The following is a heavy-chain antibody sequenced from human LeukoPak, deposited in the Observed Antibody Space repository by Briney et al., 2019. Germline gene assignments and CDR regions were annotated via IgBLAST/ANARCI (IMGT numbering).Heavy chain of an antibody. D-gene: IGHD2-2*02. V-gene: IGHV4-59*01. CDR3: ASSTAAIDNWFDP. Sequence: SETLSLTCTVSGGSISSYYWSWIRQPPGKGLEWIGYIYYSGRTKYNPSLKSRVTISVDTSKNQFSLKLSSVTAADTAVYYCASSTAAIDNWFDPWGQGTLVTVSS. CDR2: IYYSGRT. J-gene: IGHJ5*02. CDR1: GGSISSYY.